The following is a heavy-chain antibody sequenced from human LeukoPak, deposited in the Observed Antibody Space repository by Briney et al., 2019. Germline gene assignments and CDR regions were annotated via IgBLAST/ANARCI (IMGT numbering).Heavy chain of an antibody. CDR3: ATVKTYYDFWSGYSFDY. D-gene: IGHD3-3*01. V-gene: IGHV1-24*01. CDR1: GYTLTELS. Sequence: ASVKVSCKVSGYTLTELSMHWVRQAPGKGLEWMGGFDPEDGETIYAQKFQGRVTMTEDTSTDTAYMELSSLRSEDTAVYYCATVKTYYDFWSGYSFDYWGQGTLVTVSP. J-gene: IGHJ4*02. CDR2: FDPEDGET.